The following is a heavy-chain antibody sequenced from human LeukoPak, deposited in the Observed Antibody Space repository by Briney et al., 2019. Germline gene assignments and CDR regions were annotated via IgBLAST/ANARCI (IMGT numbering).Heavy chain of an antibody. CDR2: MKRDGSEI. CDR1: GFTFSDYY. J-gene: IGHJ4*02. Sequence: PGGSLRLSCAASGFTFSDYYMSWIRQAPGKGLEWVANMKRDGSEIYYAGSVKGRFTISRDNAKNSLYLQMNSLRAEDTAVYYCARYTDYYFDYWGQGTLVTVSS. V-gene: IGHV3-7*01. D-gene: IGHD2-2*02. CDR3: ARYTDYYFDY.